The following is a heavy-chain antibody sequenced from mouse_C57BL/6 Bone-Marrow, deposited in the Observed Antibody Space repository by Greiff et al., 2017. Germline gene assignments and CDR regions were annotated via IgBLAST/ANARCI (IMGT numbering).Heavy chain of an antibody. V-gene: IGHV1-26*01. J-gene: IGHJ1*03. D-gene: IGHD1-1*01. CDR2: INPNNGGT. CDR3: ARGSYYYGSSYWYVDV. CDR1: GYTFTDYY. Sequence: EVQLQQSGPELVKPGASVKISCKASGYTFTDYYMNWVKQSHGKSLEWIGDINPNNGGTSYNQKFKGKATLTVDKSSSTAYMELRSLTSEDSAVYYCARGSYYYGSSYWYVDVWGTGTTVTVSS.